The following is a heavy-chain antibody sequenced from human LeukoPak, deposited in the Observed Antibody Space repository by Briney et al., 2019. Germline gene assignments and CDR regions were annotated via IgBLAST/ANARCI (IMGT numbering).Heavy chain of an antibody. D-gene: IGHD2-15*01. CDR1: GYTFTSYA. CDR3: ARVPRRGCSGGSCYFRYYYYYMDV. Sequence: GASVKVSCKASGYTFTSYAMNWVRQAPGQGLEWMGWINTNTGNPTYAQGFTGRFVFSLDTSVSTAYLQISSLKAEDTAVYYCARVPRRGCSGGSCYFRYYYYYMDVWGKGTTVTVSS. J-gene: IGHJ6*03. V-gene: IGHV7-4-1*02. CDR2: INTNTGNP.